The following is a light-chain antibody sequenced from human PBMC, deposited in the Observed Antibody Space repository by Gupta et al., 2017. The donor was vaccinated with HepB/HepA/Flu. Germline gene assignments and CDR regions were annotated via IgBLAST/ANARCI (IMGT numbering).Light chain of an antibody. CDR3: QQRSK. J-gene: IGKJ5*01. V-gene: IGKV3-11*01. Sequence: EIVLTQSPATLSLSPGERATLSCRASQSVSSYLAWYQQKPGQAPRLLIYDASNRATCIQDRLSGSGSGTDFTLTISSIEPEDFAGYYGQQRSKFGQATRMEIK. CDR2: DAS. CDR1: QSVSSY.